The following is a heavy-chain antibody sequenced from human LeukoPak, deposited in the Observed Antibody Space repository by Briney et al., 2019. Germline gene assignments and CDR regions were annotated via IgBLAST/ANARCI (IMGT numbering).Heavy chain of an antibody. CDR1: GFTFSSYA. J-gene: IGHJ4*02. CDR3: AKDSVSYYGSGSYNY. V-gene: IGHV3-23*01. CDR2: ISGSGGST. Sequence: GGSLRLSCAASGFTFSSYAMSWVRQAPGKGLEWVSAISGSGGSTYYADSVKGRFTIPRDNSKNTLYLQMNSLRAEDTAVYYCAKDSVSYYGSGSYNYWGQGTLVTVSS. D-gene: IGHD3-10*01.